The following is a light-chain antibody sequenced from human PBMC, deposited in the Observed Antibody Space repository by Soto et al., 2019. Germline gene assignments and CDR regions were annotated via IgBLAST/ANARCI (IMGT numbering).Light chain of an antibody. V-gene: IGKV3-11*01. J-gene: IGKJ5*01. Sequence: EIVLTQSPATLSLSPGERATLAXRASQSVSSYLAWYQQKPGQAPRLXXYDASNRATGIPARFSGSGSGTDFTLTISSLEPEDFAVYYCQQRSNWPLITFGQGTRLEIK. CDR3: QQRSNWPLIT. CDR1: QSVSSY. CDR2: DAS.